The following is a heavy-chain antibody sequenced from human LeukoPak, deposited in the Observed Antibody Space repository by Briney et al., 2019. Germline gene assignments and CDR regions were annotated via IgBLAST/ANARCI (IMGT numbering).Heavy chain of an antibody. J-gene: IGHJ6*03. D-gene: IGHD3-3*01. Sequence: GASVKVSCKASGYTFTSYYMHWVRQAPGQGLEWMGIINPSGGSTSYAQKFQGRVTMTRDMSTSTVYMELSSLRSEDTAVYYCARDLGPPYYDFWSDRAYYYYYRDVWGKGTTVTVSS. V-gene: IGHV1-46*01. CDR3: ARDLGPPYYDFWSDRAYYYYYRDV. CDR2: INPSGGST. CDR1: GYTFTSYY.